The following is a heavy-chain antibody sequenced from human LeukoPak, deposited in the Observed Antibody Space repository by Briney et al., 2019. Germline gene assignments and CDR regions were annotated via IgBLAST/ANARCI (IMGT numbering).Heavy chain of an antibody. D-gene: IGHD3-22*01. CDR3: AREYDSSGYE. CDR2: INPSGGST. CDR1: GYTFTTYY. Sequence: ASVKVSCKAAGYTFTTYYMHWVRQAPGQGLEWMGIINPSGGSTTYAQKFQGRVTITADESTSTAYMELRSLRSEDTAVYYCAREYDSSGYEWGQGTLVTVSS. V-gene: IGHV1-46*01. J-gene: IGHJ4*02.